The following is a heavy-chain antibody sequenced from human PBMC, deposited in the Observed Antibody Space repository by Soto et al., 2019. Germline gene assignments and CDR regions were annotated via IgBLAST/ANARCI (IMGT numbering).Heavy chain of an antibody. CDR2: IYYSGST. J-gene: IGHJ4*01. CDR1: SVGHG. D-gene: IGHD3-10*01. CDR3: ARGSGSYYGYGDYVAY. Sequence: SVGHGGRCILKPPGKGLEWIGYIYYSGSTNYNPSLKSRVTISVDTSKNQFSLKLSSVTAADTAVYYCARGSGSYYGYGDYVAYWGHGTLVTVSS. V-gene: IGHV4-61*08.